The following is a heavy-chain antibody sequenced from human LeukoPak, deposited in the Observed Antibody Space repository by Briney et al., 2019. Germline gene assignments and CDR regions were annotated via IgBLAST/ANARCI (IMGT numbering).Heavy chain of an antibody. CDR1: GYTFTSYG. J-gene: IGHJ4*03. Sequence: GASVKVSCKASGYTFTSYGISWVRQAPGQGLEWMGWISAYNGNTNYAQKLQGRVTMTTDTSTSTAYMELRSLRSDDTAVYYCARVREQQLPTRYFDYWGQGTMVTVSS. CDR3: ARVREQQLPTRYFDY. V-gene: IGHV1-18*01. CDR2: ISAYNGNT. D-gene: IGHD6-13*01.